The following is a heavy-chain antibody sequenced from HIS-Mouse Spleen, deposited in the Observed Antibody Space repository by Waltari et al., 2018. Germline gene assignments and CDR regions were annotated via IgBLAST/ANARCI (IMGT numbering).Heavy chain of an antibody. V-gene: IGHV4-39*07. CDR3: AREIPYSSSWYDWYFDL. J-gene: IGHJ2*01. CDR1: GGSISSSSYY. CDR2: IYYSGST. D-gene: IGHD6-13*01. Sequence: QLQLQESGPGLVKPSETLSLTCTVSGGSISSSSYYWCWIRKPPGKGLEWIGSIYYSGSTYYNPSLKSRVTISVDTSKNQFSLKLSSVTAADTAVYYCAREIPYSSSWYDWYFDLWGRGTLVTVSS.